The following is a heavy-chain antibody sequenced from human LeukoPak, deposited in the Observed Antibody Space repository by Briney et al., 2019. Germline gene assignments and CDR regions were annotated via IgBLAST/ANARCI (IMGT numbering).Heavy chain of an antibody. Sequence: ASVKVSCKASGYTFTSYYMHWVRQAPGQGLEWMGIINPSGGSTSHAQKFQGRVTMTRDTSTSTVYMELSSLRSEDTAVYYCARGFPGGEWELLIGFDYWGQGTLVTVSS. CDR3: ARGFPGGEWELLIGFDY. D-gene: IGHD1-26*01. J-gene: IGHJ4*02. CDR1: GYTFTSYY. V-gene: IGHV1-46*01. CDR2: INPSGGST.